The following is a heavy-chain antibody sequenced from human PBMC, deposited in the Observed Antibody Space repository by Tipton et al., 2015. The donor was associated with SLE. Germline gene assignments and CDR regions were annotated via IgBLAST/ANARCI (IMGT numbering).Heavy chain of an antibody. V-gene: IGHV5-51*01. CDR1: GYSFTSSW. CDR3: ARHVEGEGYTSGCLDY. D-gene: IGHD6-19*01. CDR2: IYPGDSDT. J-gene: IGHJ4*02. Sequence: QLVQSGAEVKKPGESLKISCKGSGYSFTSSWIGWVRQMPGKGLEWMGIIYPGDSDTRYSPSFQGQVTISADKSISTAYLQWSSLKASDTAMYYCARHVEGEGYTSGCLDYWGQGTLVTVSS.